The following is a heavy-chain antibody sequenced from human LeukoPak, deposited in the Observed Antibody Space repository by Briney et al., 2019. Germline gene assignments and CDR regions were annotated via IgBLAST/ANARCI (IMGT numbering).Heavy chain of an antibody. CDR1: GFTFSSYG. CDR2: IWYDGSNK. D-gene: IGHD3-10*01. CDR3: AKGRWFGELSYFDY. Sequence: GRSLRLSCAASGFTFSSYGMHWVRQAPGKGLEWVAVIWYDGSNKYYADSVKGRFTISRDNSKNTLYLQVNSLRAEDTAVYYCAKGRWFGELSYFDYWGQGTLVTVSS. V-gene: IGHV3-33*06. J-gene: IGHJ4*02.